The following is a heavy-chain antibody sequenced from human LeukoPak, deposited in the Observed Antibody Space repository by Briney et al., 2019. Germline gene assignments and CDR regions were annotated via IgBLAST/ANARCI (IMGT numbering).Heavy chain of an antibody. CDR1: GYMFTSYS. CDR2: ISAYSGKT. V-gene: IGHV1-18*01. J-gene: IGHJ4*02. D-gene: IGHD3-22*01. CDR3: ARHPYYDSSGYHVY. Sequence: GASVKVSCKASGYMFTSYSISWVRQAPGQGLEWMGWISAYSGKTNYAERVQGRVTMTTDTSTSTAYMELKSLRSDDTAVYYCARHPYYDSSGYHVYWGQGTLVTVSS.